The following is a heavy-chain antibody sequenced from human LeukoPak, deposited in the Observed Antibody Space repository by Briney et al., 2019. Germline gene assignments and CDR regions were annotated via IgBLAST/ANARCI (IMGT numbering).Heavy chain of an antibody. V-gene: IGHV4-34*01. Sequence: SETLSLTCAVYGGSFSGYYWSWIRQPPGKGLEWIGEINHSGSTNYNPSLKSRVTISVDTSKNQFSLKLSSVTAADTAVYYCARLAILYYYGSGFSLWGQGTLVTVSS. CDR2: INHSGST. D-gene: IGHD3-10*01. CDR1: GGSFSGYY. J-gene: IGHJ4*02. CDR3: ARLAILYYYGSGFSL.